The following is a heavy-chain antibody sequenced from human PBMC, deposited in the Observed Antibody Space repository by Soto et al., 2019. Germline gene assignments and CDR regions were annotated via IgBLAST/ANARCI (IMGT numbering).Heavy chain of an antibody. J-gene: IGHJ6*02. CDR1: GGTPSNSA. Sequence: QVHLLLQSGAEVKKPGSSVKVSCKASGGTPSNSAISWVRQAPGKGLGWMGGIIPVFGLEKYAQNFQGRVTITADESTNTAYMEMSSLRPEDTAVYYCAGGRIVVVGSRAYYGMDVWGQGTTVTVSS. CDR3: AGGRIVVVGSRAYYGMDV. V-gene: IGHV1-69*01. D-gene: IGHD3-22*01. CDR2: IIPVFGLE.